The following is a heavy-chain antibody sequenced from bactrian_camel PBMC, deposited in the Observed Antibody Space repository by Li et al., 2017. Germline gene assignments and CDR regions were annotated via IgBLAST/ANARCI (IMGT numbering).Heavy chain of an antibody. V-gene: IGHV3S55*01. CDR3: AGTVPPQGVVSGARCSISGGFAY. CDR1: GYTASRKC. J-gene: IGHJ4*01. D-gene: IGHD2*01. CDR2: IDGDGNL. Sequence: HVQLVESGGGTVQAGGSLRLSCAVSGYTASRKCIAWFRQAPGKEREGVAAIDGDGNLSYSDSVKGRFTISKDYAKSILYLQMNSLKPEDTAMYYCAGTVPPQGVVSGARCSISGGFAYWGQGTQVTVSS.